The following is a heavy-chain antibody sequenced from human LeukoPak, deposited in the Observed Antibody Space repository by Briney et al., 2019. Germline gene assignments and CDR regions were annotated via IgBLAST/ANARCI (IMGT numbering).Heavy chain of an antibody. CDR3: AKARNGYSSSWSDY. V-gene: IGHV3-23*01. J-gene: IGHJ4*02. D-gene: IGHD6-13*01. CDR2: ISGSGGST. Sequence: AGGSLRLSCAASGFTFSSYSMNWVRQAPGKGLEWVSAISGSGGSTYYADSVKGRFTISRDNSKNTLYLQMNSLRAEDTAVYYCAKARNGYSSSWSDYWGQGTLVTVSS. CDR1: GFTFSSYS.